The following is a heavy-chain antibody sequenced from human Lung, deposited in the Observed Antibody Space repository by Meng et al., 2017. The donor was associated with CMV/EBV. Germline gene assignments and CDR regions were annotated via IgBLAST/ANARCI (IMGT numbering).Heavy chain of an antibody. CDR1: GVSIRSSTYY. Sequence: SETLSLXCTVSGVSIRSSTYYWSWIRQSPGRGLEWIGYIAYSGSTYYNPSLRSRLTISMDTSMNHFSLRLTSMAVTDTAVYYCAREGNIPITTSNLFDPWGQGTLVTVTS. CDR2: IAYSGST. V-gene: IGHV4-30-4*08. CDR3: AREGNIPITTSNLFDP. D-gene: IGHD2-2*02. J-gene: IGHJ5*02.